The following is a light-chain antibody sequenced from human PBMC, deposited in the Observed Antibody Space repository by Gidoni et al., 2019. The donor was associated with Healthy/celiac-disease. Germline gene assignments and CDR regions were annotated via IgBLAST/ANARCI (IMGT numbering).Light chain of an antibody. V-gene: IGKV1-39*01. CDR2: AAS. Sequence: IQLIQPPSSLSASVGDRVTITCRASQSISSYLIWYQQKPGKAPKLLIYAASSLQSGVPSRFSGSGSGTDFTLTISSLQPEDFATYYCQQYYSTPVVPFGPGTKVDIK. CDR3: QQYYSTPVVP. CDR1: QSISSY. J-gene: IGKJ3*01.